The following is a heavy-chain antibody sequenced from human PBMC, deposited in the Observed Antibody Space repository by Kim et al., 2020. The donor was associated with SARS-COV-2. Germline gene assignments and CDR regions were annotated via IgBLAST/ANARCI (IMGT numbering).Heavy chain of an antibody. J-gene: IGHJ2*01. V-gene: IGHV1-69*04. CDR2: IIPILGIA. CDR3: ARDEDYDSSGYTPYFDL. D-gene: IGHD3-22*01. CDR1: GGTFSSYA. Sequence: SVKVSCKASGGTFSSYAISWVRQAPGQGLEWMGRIIPILGIANYAQKFQGRVTITADKSTSTAYMELSSLRSEDTAVYYCARDEDYDSSGYTPYFDLWGRGTLVTVSS.